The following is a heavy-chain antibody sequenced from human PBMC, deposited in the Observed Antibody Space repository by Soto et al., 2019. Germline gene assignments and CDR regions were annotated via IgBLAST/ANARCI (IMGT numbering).Heavy chain of an antibody. D-gene: IGHD4-4*01. CDR2: ILHDGSAE. Sequence: GGSLRLSCAASGFTFTSYGMHWVRQAPGKGLEWMALILHDGSAEYYADSVKGRLTISRDNSKNTLYLQMNSLRAEDTAVYYCARSRDGYSFYFYYGMDGWGQGTTVTVSS. J-gene: IGHJ6*02. CDR3: ARSRDGYSFYFYYGMDG. V-gene: IGHV3-30*03. CDR1: GFTFTSYG.